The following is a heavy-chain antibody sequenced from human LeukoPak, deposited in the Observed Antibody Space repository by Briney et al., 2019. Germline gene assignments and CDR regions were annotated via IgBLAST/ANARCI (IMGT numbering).Heavy chain of an antibody. CDR1: GFSFSDYW. CDR3: ARVGCSGGSCYLRPIDY. V-gene: IGHV3-7*01. J-gene: IGHJ4*02. CDR2: TKQDGSEN. D-gene: IGHD2-15*01. Sequence: QSGGSLRLSCAASGFSFSDYWMSWVRQAPGKGLEWVANTKQDGSENYYVDSVKGRFTISTDNAKNSLYLQMNSLRAEDTAVYYCARVGCSGGSCYLRPIDYWGQGTLVTVSS.